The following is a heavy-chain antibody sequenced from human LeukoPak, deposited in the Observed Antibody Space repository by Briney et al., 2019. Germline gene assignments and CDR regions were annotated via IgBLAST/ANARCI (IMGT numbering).Heavy chain of an antibody. Sequence: PGGSLRLSCAASGFTFSSYAMSWVRQAPRKGLEWVTAISGSGGSTYYADSVKGRFTISGDDSTITLYLQMKSLRAEGTAVYYCPKDYRYAIAAPGRQYNWFDRWGQGTRVTVSS. J-gene: IGHJ5*02. V-gene: IGHV3-23*01. D-gene: IGHD6-13*01. CDR3: PKDYRYAIAAPGRQYNWFDR. CDR2: ISGSGGST. CDR1: GFTFSSYA.